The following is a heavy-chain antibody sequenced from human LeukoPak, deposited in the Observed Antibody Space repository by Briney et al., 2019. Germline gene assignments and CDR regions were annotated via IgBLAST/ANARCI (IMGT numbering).Heavy chain of an antibody. D-gene: IGHD6-6*01. J-gene: IGHJ4*02. V-gene: IGHV3-23*01. CDR2: ISGSGGST. Sequence: GGSLRLSCAASGFPFSSYAMSWVRQAPGKGLEWVSAISGSGGSTYYADSVKGRFTISRDNSKNTLYLQMNSLRAEDTAVYYCARGIAARPVDYWGQGTLATVSS. CDR3: ARGIAARPVDY. CDR1: GFPFSSYA.